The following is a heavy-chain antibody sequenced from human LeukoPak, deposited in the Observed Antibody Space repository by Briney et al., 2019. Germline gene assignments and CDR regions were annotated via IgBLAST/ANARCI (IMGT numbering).Heavy chain of an antibody. D-gene: IGHD5-12*01. Sequence: SETLSLTCTVSGGSIRTYHWSWIRQPPGKGLEWIGYSYYNGRTSYNPSLKSRVIISVDASKNQFSLRLTSVTTADTAVYFCARGGGYSGYDNYFDYWGQGALVTVSS. J-gene: IGHJ4*02. CDR1: GGSIRTYH. V-gene: IGHV4-59*01. CDR2: SYYNGRT. CDR3: ARGGGYSGYDNYFDY.